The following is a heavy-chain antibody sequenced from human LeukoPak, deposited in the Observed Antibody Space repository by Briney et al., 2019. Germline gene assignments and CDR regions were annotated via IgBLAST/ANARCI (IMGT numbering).Heavy chain of an antibody. J-gene: IGHJ4*02. V-gene: IGHV3-72*01. CDR1: GFTFSDHY. CDR2: SRNKAKRYTT. CDR3: ARSYYYDSYTDY. D-gene: IGHD3-22*01. Sequence: PGGSLRLSCAASGFTFSDHYMDWVRQAPGKGLEWVVRSRNKAKRYTTEYATSVKGRFPISRDDSTNSLYLQPKSLQTENTAVYYCARSYYYDSYTDYWGQGTLVTVSS.